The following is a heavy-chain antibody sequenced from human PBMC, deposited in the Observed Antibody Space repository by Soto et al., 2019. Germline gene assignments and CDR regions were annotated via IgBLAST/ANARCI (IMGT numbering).Heavy chain of an antibody. D-gene: IGHD1-1*01. V-gene: IGHV1-69*12. CDR2: IIPFFGTP. CDR1: GGNLSKSS. Sequence: QVQLVQSGAEVKKPGSSVKVSCKASGGNLSKSSITWVRQAPGQGLEWMGGIIPFFGTPTYAQKFQGRVTVIADESTNTAYMELSSLRSEDTAKYYCASKSNLNVWGQGTLVTVSS. CDR3: ASKSNLNV. J-gene: IGHJ4*02.